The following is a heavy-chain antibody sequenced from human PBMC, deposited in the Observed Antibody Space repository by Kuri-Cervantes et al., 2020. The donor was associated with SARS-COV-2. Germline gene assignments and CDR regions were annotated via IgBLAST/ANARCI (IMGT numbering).Heavy chain of an antibody. V-gene: IGHV1-2*04. CDR1: GYTFTGYY. Sequence: ASVTVSCKASGYTFTGYYMHWVRQDPGQGLEWMGWINPNSGGTNYAQKFQGWVTMTRDTSISTAYMELSRLRSDDTAVYYCAREGTVTTQPHYGMDVWGQGTTVTVSS. D-gene: IGHD4-11*01. CDR3: AREGTVTTQPHYGMDV. J-gene: IGHJ6*02. CDR2: INPNSGGT.